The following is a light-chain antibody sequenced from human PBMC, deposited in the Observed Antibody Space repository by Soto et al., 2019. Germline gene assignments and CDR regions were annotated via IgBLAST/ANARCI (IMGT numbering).Light chain of an antibody. J-gene: IGKJ3*01. V-gene: IGKV1-12*01. CDR2: AAS. CDR1: QGIDSW. Sequence: DIQTTQSPSSVSASVGDRVTITCRASQGIDSWLAWYQQKPGKAPKLLIYAASNLQSGVPSRFSGSGSGIDFTLTISNLQPEDFATYYCQQTNRFPRTFGPGTKVDIK. CDR3: QQTNRFPRT.